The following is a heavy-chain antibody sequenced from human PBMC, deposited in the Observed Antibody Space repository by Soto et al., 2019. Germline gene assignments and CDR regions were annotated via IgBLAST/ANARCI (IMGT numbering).Heavy chain of an antibody. Sequence: SETLSLTCTVSGGSISSGGYYWSWIRQHPGKGLEWIGYIYYSGSTYYNPSLKSRVTISVDTSKNQFSLTLSSVTAADTAVYYCARVPTVTPPYYFDYWGQGTLVTVSS. CDR1: GGSISSGGYY. CDR2: IYYSGST. CDR3: ARVPTVTPPYYFDY. J-gene: IGHJ4*02. D-gene: IGHD4-4*01. V-gene: IGHV4-31*03.